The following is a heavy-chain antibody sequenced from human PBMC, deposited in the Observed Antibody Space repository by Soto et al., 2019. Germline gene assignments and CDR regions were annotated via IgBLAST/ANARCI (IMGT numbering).Heavy chain of an antibody. D-gene: IGHD2-15*01. Sequence: ASVKVSCKASGYTFTGYYMHWVRQAPGQGLEWMGWINPNSGGTNYAQKFQGWVTMTRDTSISTAYMELSRLRSDDTAVYYCTVVVVAADDAFDIWGQGTMVT. CDR3: TVVVVAADDAFDI. J-gene: IGHJ3*02. CDR2: INPNSGGT. CDR1: GYTFTGYY. V-gene: IGHV1-2*04.